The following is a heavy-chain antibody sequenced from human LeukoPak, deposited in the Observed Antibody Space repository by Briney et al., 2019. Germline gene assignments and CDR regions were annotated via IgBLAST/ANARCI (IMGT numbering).Heavy chain of an antibody. CDR2: IYYSGST. CDR1: GGSISSGGYY. V-gene: IGHV4-31*03. J-gene: IGHJ4*02. CDR3: ARALVVVAAIFFDY. Sequence: SETLSLTCTVSGGSISSGGYYWSWIRQHPGKGLEWIGYIYYSGSTYYNPSLKSRVTISVDTSKNQFSLKLSSVTAADTAVYCCARALVVVAAIFFDYWGQGTLVTVSS. D-gene: IGHD2-15*01.